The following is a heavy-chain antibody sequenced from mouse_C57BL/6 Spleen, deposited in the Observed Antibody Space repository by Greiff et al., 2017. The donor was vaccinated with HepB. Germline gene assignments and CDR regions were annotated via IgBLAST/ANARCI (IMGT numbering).Heavy chain of an antibody. V-gene: IGHV3-6*01. J-gene: IGHJ3*01. CDR3: ARGPPYDGYLAWFAY. Sequence: VQLQQSGPGLVKPSQSLSLTCSVTGYSITSGYYWNWIRQFPGNKLEWMGYISYDGSNNYNPSLKNRISITRDTSKNQFFLKLNSVTTEDTATYYCARGPPYDGYLAWFAYWGQGTLVTVSA. CDR1: GYSITSGYY. D-gene: IGHD2-3*01. CDR2: ISYDGSN.